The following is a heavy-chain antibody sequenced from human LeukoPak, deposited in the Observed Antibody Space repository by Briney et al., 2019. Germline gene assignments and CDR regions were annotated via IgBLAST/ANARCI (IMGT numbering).Heavy chain of an antibody. CDR2: FDPEDGET. Sequence: SVKVSCKVSGYTLTELSMHWVRQAPGKGLEWMGGFDPEDGETIYAQKFQGRVTMTEDTSTDTAYMELSSLRSEDTAVYYCATSPRIVVPAARRGFDYWGQGTLVTVSS. CDR3: ATSPRIVVPAARRGFDY. D-gene: IGHD2-2*01. J-gene: IGHJ4*02. V-gene: IGHV1-24*01. CDR1: GYTLTELS.